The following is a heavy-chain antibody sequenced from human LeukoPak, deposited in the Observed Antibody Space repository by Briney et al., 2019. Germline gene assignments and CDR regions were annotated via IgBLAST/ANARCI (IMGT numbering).Heavy chain of an antibody. CDR2: INTDGSST. D-gene: IGHD1-26*01. V-gene: IGHV3-74*01. Sequence: GGSLRLSCAASGFTFSSYWMHWVRQAPGKGLVWVSRINTDGSSTSYADSVKGRFTISRDNAKNTLYLQMNSLRAEDTAVYYCARNGMSRGSPLTYWGQGALVTVSS. CDR1: GFTFSSYW. CDR3: ARNGMSRGSPLTY. J-gene: IGHJ4*02.